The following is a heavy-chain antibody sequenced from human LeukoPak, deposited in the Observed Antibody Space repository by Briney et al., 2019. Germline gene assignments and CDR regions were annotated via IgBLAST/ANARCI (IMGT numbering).Heavy chain of an antibody. Sequence: AAVKVSCKASGYTFTSYDINWERQATGQGLEWMGWMNPNSGNTGYAQKFQSRVTMTRNTSISTAYMELSSLRSEDTAVYYCARGRSRWFGEHDADYWGQGTLVILSS. V-gene: IGHV1-8*01. J-gene: IGHJ4*02. CDR1: GYTFTSYD. CDR3: ARGRSRWFGEHDADY. CDR2: MNPNSGNT. D-gene: IGHD3-10*01.